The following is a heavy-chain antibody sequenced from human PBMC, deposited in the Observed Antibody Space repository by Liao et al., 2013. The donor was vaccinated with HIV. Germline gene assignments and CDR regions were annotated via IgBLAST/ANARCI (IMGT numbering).Heavy chain of an antibody. CDR1: ETSFRGYF. Sequence: QVRLESWGAGLLKPSETLSLTCSVYETSFRGYFWTWIRRPPGRGLEWIGEINDSGATNYNPSLKSRVTMSLDTSKIQFSLKLSSVTAADTAVYYCARGPYSGSFHRVFDYWDQGPLVTVSS. D-gene: IGHD1-26*01. CDR3: ARGPYSGSFHRVFDY. CDR2: INDSGAT. J-gene: IGHJ4*02. V-gene: IGHV4-34*01.